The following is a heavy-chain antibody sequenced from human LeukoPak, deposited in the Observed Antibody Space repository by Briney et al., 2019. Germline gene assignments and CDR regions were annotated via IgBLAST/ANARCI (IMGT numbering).Heavy chain of an antibody. Sequence: ASVKVSCKASGYTFTDYYVHWVRQAPGQGLEWMGRINAKSGVTNAAQRFQGRVTMTRVTSITTAYLELSRLRSDDTAVYYCARDELYNGYYSVKYHYNGMDVWGQGTTVTVSS. V-gene: IGHV1-2*06. J-gene: IGHJ6*02. D-gene: IGHD3-3*01. CDR1: GYTFTDYY. CDR3: ARDELYNGYYSVKYHYNGMDV. CDR2: INAKSGVT.